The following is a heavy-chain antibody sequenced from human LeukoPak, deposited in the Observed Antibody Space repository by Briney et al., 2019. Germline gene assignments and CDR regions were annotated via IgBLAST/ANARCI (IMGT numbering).Heavy chain of an antibody. J-gene: IGHJ5*02. D-gene: IGHD3-10*01. CDR3: SRHVVTLVRGVNNRKEDWFDP. CDR1: GYSFNTYY. Sequence: VASVKVSCKASGYSFNTYYMNWVRQAPGQGLEWLGWINTDSGGTNYARKFLGRVTMTRDKANSTAYLELSGLRSDDTAVYYCSRHVVTLVRGVNNRKEDWFDPWGQGTLVSVSS. CDR2: INTDSGGT. V-gene: IGHV1-2*02.